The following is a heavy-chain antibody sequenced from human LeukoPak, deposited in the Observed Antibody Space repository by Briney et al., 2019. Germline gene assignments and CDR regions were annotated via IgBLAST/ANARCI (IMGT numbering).Heavy chain of an antibody. CDR3: ARDVEGGTFDI. CDR2: ISGSGGRT. D-gene: IGHD3-16*01. CDR1: GFTFSSYA. V-gene: IGHV3-23*01. Sequence: GGSLRLSCAASGFTFSSYAMSWVHQAPGKGLEWVSGISGSGGRTYYADSVKGRFTISRDNSKNTLYLQMNSLRAEDTAVYFCARDVEGGTFDIWGQGTTVTVSS. J-gene: IGHJ3*02.